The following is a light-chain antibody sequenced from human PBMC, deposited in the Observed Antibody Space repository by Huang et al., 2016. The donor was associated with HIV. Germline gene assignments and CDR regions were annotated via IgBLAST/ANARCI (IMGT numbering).Light chain of an antibody. CDR1: QSVLYSSKNRNY. V-gene: IGKV4-1*01. CDR3: QQYYSFPPS. J-gene: IGKJ4*01. Sequence: DIVMTQSPNSLAVSLGERATINCKSIQSVLYSSKNRNYLAWYQQKPGQPPKLLIYWASTRESGVPDRFSGSGSATDFTLTIRSLQAEDVAIYYCQQYYSFPPSFGGGTKVEI. CDR2: WAS.